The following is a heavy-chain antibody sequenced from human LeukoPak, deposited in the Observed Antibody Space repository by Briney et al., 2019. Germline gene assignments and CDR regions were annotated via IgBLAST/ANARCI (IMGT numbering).Heavy chain of an antibody. CDR3: ARHAYSSSPVDY. CDR2: IYYSGST. V-gene: IGHV4-59*08. CDR1: GGSISSYY. Sequence: SETLSLTCTVSGGSISSYYWSWIRQPPRKGLEWIGYIYYSGSTNYNPSLKSRVTISVDTSKNQFSLKLSSVTAADTAVYYCARHAYSSSPVDYWGQGTLVTVSS. D-gene: IGHD6-13*01. J-gene: IGHJ4*02.